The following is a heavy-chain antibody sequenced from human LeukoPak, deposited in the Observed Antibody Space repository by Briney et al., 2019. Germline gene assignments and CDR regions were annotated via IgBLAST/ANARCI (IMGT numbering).Heavy chain of an antibody. D-gene: IGHD7-27*01. CDR2: ISRGGDSI. J-gene: IGHJ4*02. CDR1: GFTFSNYY. CDR3: ARDGDQMYEAYDY. V-gene: IGHV3-11*04. Sequence: PGGSLRLSCAASGFTFSNYYMGWIRQAPGKGLEWVSYISRGGDSIHYADSVKGRFTISRDNAKNSLFLEMNSLRAEDTAVYYCARDGDQMYEAYDYWGQGTLVTVSS.